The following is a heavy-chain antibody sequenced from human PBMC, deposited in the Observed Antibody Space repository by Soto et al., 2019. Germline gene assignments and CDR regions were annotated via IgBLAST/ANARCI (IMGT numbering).Heavy chain of an antibody. CDR2: ISGGGGST. Sequence: GGSLRLSCAASGFTFNTYAMSWVRQAPGKGLEWVSGISGGGGSTYSADSVKGRFTISRDNSKNTLYLQMNSLRAEDTAVYYCAKARSFTVTTNDYWGQGTLVTVSS. J-gene: IGHJ4*02. CDR3: AKARSFTVTTNDY. D-gene: IGHD4-17*01. V-gene: IGHV3-23*01. CDR1: GFTFNTYA.